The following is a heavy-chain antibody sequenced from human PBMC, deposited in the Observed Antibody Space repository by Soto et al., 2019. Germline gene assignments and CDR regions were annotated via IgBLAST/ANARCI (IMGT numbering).Heavy chain of an antibody. V-gene: IGHV4-34*01. D-gene: IGHD3-3*01. CDR3: ARGVYYDFWSGYSYGMDV. CDR1: GGSFSGYY. Sequence: SETLSLTCTVYGGSFSGYYWSWIRQPPGKGLEWTGEINHSGSTNYNPSLKSRVTISVDTSKNQFSLKLSSVTAADTAVYYCARGVYYDFWSGYSYGMDVWGQGTTVTVSS. J-gene: IGHJ6*02. CDR2: INHSGST.